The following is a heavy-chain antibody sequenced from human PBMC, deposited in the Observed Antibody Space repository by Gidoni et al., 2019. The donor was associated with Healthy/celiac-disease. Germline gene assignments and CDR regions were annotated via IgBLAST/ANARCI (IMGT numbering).Heavy chain of an antibody. CDR2: ISSSSSYI. D-gene: IGHD2-8*02. V-gene: IGHV3-21*01. CDR1: GFTFSSYS. Sequence: EVQLVESGGGLVKPGGSLRLSCAASGFTFSSYSMNWVRQAPGKGLEWVSSISSSSSYIYYADSVKGRFTISRDNAKNSLYLQMNSLRAEDTAVYYCARDCTGGVCYTGEDWYFDLWGRGTLVTVSS. CDR3: ARDCTGGVCYTGEDWYFDL. J-gene: IGHJ2*01.